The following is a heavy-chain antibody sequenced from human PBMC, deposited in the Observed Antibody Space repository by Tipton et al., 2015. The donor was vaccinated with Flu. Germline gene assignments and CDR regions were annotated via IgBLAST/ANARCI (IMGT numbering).Heavy chain of an antibody. J-gene: IGHJ4*02. D-gene: IGHD3-16*01. Sequence: QLVQSRAEVKKPGASVKVSCKASGYTFTGYYMHWVRQAPGQGLEWMGRINPNSGGTNYAQKFQGRVTMTRDTSISTAYMELSRLRSDDTAVYYCARGEVFGGVLIFNYWGQGTLVTVSS. CDR2: INPNSGGT. CDR1: GYTFTGYY. CDR3: ARGEVFGGVLIFNY. V-gene: IGHV1-2*06.